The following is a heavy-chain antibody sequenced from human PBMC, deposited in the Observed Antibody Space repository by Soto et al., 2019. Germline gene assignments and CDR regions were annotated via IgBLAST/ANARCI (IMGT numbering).Heavy chain of an antibody. CDR1: GFTVSNNY. CDR3: ARGSRDSYPGSRIFEL. CDR2: IYSGGYT. Sequence: LRLSCAVSGFTVSNNYMSWVRQAPGKGLEGVSVIYSGGYTAYGDSVKGRFTISRDNSKNTLYLQMNSLRADDTAVYYCARGSRDSYPGSRIFELWGRGTRVTVCS. J-gene: IGHJ1*01. V-gene: IGHV3-53*01. D-gene: IGHD3-10*01.